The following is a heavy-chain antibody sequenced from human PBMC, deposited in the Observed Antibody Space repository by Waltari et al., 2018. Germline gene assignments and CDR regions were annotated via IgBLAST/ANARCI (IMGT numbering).Heavy chain of an antibody. CDR2: ISYDGSNK. CDR3: AKDPSLHTAMV. D-gene: IGHD5-18*01. Sequence: QVQLVESGGGVVQPGRSLRLSCAASGFTFSSYGMHWVRQAPGKGLEWVAVISYDGSNKYYADSVKGRFTISRDNSKNTLYLQMNSLRAEDTAVYYCAKDPSLHTAMVWGQGTLVTVSS. V-gene: IGHV3-30*18. J-gene: IGHJ4*02. CDR1: GFTFSSYG.